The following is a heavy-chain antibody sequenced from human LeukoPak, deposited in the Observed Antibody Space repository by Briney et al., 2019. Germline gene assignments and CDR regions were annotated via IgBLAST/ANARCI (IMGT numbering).Heavy chain of an antibody. CDR3: ARLSYSNYGGGWFDP. Sequence: PSETLSLTCTVSGGSISSYYWSWIRQPPGKGLEWIGYIYYSGSTNYNPSLKSRVTISVDTSKNQFSLKLCSVTAADTAVYYCARLSYSNYGGGWFDPWGQGTLVTVSS. V-gene: IGHV4-59*08. CDR1: GGSISSYY. J-gene: IGHJ5*02. D-gene: IGHD4-11*01. CDR2: IYYSGST.